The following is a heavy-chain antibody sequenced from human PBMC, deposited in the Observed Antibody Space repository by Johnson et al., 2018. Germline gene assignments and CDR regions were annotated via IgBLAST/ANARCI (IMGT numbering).Heavy chain of an antibody. Sequence: VQLVESGGGLVKPGGSLRLCCAASGFTFSNAWMNWVRQAPGKGLELVGRIKSKTDGGTTDYAAPVKGRFTISRDDSKNTLYLQMNSLKTEDTAVYYCARAFTIFGVERTQFDPWGQGTLVTVSP. V-gene: IGHV3-15*07. D-gene: IGHD3-3*01. J-gene: IGHJ5*02. CDR3: ARAFTIFGVERTQFDP. CDR1: GFTFSNAW. CDR2: IKSKTDGGTT.